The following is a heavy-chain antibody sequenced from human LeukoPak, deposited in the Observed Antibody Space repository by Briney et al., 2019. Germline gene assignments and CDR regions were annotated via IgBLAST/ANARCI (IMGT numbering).Heavy chain of an antibody. CDR1: GFTFANSG. Sequence: GGSLRLSCTASGFTFANSGVHWVHQAPGKGLVWVGLINADRTTTTYAHSLKGRFTISRDNSRNTVSLQMNSLTIEDTAVYYCVVLVEPPGSDDFDVWGQGTMVAVAS. CDR2: INADRTTT. D-gene: IGHD1-14*01. V-gene: IGHV3-74*01. CDR3: VVLVEPPGSDDFDV. J-gene: IGHJ3*01.